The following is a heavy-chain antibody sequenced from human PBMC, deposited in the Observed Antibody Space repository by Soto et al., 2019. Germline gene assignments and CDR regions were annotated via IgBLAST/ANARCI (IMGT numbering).Heavy chain of an antibody. CDR1: GFNFNIYA. D-gene: IGHD3-10*01. CDR3: ALDRPHYFGSGGGYYKAGGDY. V-gene: IGHV3-23*01. CDR2: ITGNGATT. J-gene: IGHJ4*02. Sequence: EVQLLESGGGFVQPGGSLRLSCAASGFNFNIYAMSWVRQAPGRGLEWVSSITGNGATTYYPDSVKGRFTISRDNSKNMLYRQMHSLGFEPTALYYCALDRPHYFGSGGGYYKAGGDYWGQGTLVTVSS.